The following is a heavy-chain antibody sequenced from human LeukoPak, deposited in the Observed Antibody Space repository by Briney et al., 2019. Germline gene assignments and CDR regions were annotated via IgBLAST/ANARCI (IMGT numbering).Heavy chain of an antibody. CDR3: ARDNYYDGNGYPYYFDN. J-gene: IGHJ4*02. V-gene: IGHV4-38-2*02. CDR1: GYSVCTGYY. D-gene: IGHD3-22*01. CDR2: IFHSGGT. Sequence: SETLSLTCSVSGYSVCTGYYWGWIRQSPGKGLEWIGSIFHSGGTYYSSSLKSRVIISVDTSKNQFSLKLTSVTAADTAMYCCARDNYYDGNGYPYYFDNWGQGTLVTVSS.